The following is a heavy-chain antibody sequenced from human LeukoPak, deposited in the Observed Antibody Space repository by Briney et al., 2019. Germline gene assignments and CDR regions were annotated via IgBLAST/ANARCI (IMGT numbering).Heavy chain of an antibody. V-gene: IGHV4-38-2*02. Sequence: PSETLSLTCTVSGYSVSSGYYWGWIRQPPGKGLERIGYIYHSGSTYYNPSLKSRVTISVDTSKNQFSLKLSSVTAADTAVYYCARDPCTSHCYHDAFDIWGQGTMVTVSS. J-gene: IGHJ3*02. CDR3: ARDPCTSHCYHDAFDI. D-gene: IGHD2-2*01. CDR1: GYSVSSGYY. CDR2: IYHSGST.